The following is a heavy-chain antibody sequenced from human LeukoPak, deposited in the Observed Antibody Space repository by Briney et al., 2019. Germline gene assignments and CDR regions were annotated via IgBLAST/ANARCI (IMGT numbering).Heavy chain of an antibody. CDR2: ISYDGSNK. D-gene: IGHD3-9*01. CDR3: AKDGGYFDWLNLPDY. Sequence: GGSLRLSCAASGFTFSSYGMHWVRQAPGKGLEWVAVISYDGSNKYYADSVKGRFTISRDNSKNTLYLQMNSLRAEDTAVYYCAKDGGYFDWLNLPDYWGQGTLVTVSS. V-gene: IGHV3-30*18. J-gene: IGHJ4*02. CDR1: GFTFSSYG.